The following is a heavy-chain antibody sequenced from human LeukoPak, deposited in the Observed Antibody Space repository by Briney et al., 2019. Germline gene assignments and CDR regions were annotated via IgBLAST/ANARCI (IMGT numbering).Heavy chain of an antibody. J-gene: IGHJ4*02. V-gene: IGHV3-74*01. CDR2: INGDGSST. CDR3: ARDRYYVPDN. Sequence: QPGGSLRLSCAASGFPFSSYWMHWVRQVPGKGLVWVSRINGDGSSTSYADSVKGRFTISRDNAKNTVYLQINNLRAEDTAVYYCARDRYYVPDNWGQGTLVTVSS. CDR1: GFPFSSYW. D-gene: IGHD3-10*02.